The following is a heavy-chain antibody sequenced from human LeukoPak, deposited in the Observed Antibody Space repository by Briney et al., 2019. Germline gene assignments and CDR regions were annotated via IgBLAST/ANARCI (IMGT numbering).Heavy chain of an antibody. J-gene: IGHJ4*02. Sequence: SETLTLTCAVYGGSFSGYYWSWIRQPPGKGLEWIGEINHSGSTNYNPSLKSRVTISVDTSKNQFSLKLSSVTAADTAVYYCARGGYWYYDSSGYPLFYWGQGTLATVSS. CDR1: GGSFSGYY. D-gene: IGHD3-22*01. CDR3: ARGGYWYYDSSGYPLFY. V-gene: IGHV4-34*01. CDR2: INHSGST.